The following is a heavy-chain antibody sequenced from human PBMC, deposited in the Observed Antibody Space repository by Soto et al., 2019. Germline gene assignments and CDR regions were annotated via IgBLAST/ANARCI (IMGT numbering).Heavy chain of an antibody. D-gene: IGHD3-10*01. J-gene: IGHJ4*02. CDR1: GFTFSSYA. V-gene: IGHV3-30-3*01. CDR2: ISYDGSNK. CDR3: ARDPVLLWFGELNPYFDY. Sequence: QVQLVESGGGVVQPGRSLRLSCAASGFTFSSYAMHWVRQAPGKGLEWVAVISYDGSNKYYADSVKGRFTISRDNSKNTLYLQMNSLRAEDTAVYYCARDPVLLWFGELNPYFDYWGQGPLVTVSS.